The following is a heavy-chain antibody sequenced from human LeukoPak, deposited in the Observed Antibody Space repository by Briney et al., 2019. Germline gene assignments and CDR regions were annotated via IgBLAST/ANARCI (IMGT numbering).Heavy chain of an antibody. Sequence: PSETLSLTCTVSGGSIDLNSWSWLRQPPGEGLEWIGHVFYGGGSNYNPSLKSRVTISVDTSKNQFSLKLSSVTAADTAVYYCATLTNLYYYDSSGSWGQGTLVTVSS. CDR2: VFYGGGS. D-gene: IGHD3-22*01. J-gene: IGHJ5*02. CDR3: ATLTNLYYYDSSGS. CDR1: GGSIDLNS. V-gene: IGHV4-59*12.